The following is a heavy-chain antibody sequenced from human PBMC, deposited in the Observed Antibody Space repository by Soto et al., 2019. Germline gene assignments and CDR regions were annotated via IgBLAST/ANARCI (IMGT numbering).Heavy chain of an antibody. J-gene: IGHJ6*03. CDR2: ISGSGGST. V-gene: IGHV3-23*01. Sequence: GSLRLSCAASGFTFSSYAMSWVRQAPGKGLEWVSAISGSGGSTYYADSVKGRFTISRDNSKNTLYLQMNSLRAEDTAVYYCAKGGSGPYYYYYMDVWGKGTTVTVSS. D-gene: IGHD3-10*01. CDR1: GFTFSSYA. CDR3: AKGGSGPYYYYYMDV.